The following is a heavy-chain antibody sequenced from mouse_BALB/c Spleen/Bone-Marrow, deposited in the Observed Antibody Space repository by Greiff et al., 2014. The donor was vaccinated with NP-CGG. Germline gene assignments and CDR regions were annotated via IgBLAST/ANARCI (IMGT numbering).Heavy chain of an antibody. CDR3: HYFGSDYYVMDY. J-gene: IGHJ4*01. V-gene: IGHV1-80*01. D-gene: IGHD1-1*01. CDR1: GYAFSNNW. CDR2: IYPGDGDT. Sequence: VQLQQSGAEMVRPGSSVKISCKASGYAFSNNWMNWMKQRPGQGLEWIGQIYPGDGDTNYNGKFKGKATLTADKSSSIAYMQLSSLTSEDPAVYFCHYFGSDYYVMDYWGQGTSVTVSS.